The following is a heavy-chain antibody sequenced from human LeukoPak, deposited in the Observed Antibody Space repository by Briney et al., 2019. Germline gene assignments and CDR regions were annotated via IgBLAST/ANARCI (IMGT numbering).Heavy chain of an antibody. V-gene: IGHV4-4*07. CDR3: ARLSADSSSSRGFDY. CDR2: IYTSGST. Sequence: SETLSLTCTVSGASITSYYWTWIRQPAGKGLEWLGRIYTSGSTNYSPSLKSRVTMSVDTSKNQFSLKLSSVTAADAAVYYCARLSADSSSSRGFDYWGQGTLVTVSS. CDR1: GASITSYY. D-gene: IGHD2-2*01. J-gene: IGHJ4*02.